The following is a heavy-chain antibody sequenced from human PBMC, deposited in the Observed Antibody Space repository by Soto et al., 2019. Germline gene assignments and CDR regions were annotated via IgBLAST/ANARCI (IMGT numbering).Heavy chain of an antibody. CDR2: IYYSGST. D-gene: IGHD3-9*01. V-gene: IGHV4-59*01. CDR3: ARCLSEDYDILTGAFDY. J-gene: IGHJ4*02. CDR1: GGSISSYY. Sequence: SXTLSLTCTVSGGSISSYYWSWIRQPPVKGLEWIGYIYYSGSTNYNPSLKSRVTISVDTSKNQFSLKLSSVTAADTAVYYCARCLSEDYDILTGAFDYWGQGTLVTVSS.